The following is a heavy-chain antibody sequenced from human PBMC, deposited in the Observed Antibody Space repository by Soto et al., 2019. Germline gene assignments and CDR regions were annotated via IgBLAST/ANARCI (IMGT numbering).Heavy chain of an antibody. J-gene: IGHJ3*01. Sequence: QEQLVESGGSVVQPGRSLRLSCVASGFTFSRKGMHWVRQAPGKGLEWVAMIWYDGSKKFSGDSVKGRFTISRDNSKNTLFLQMDRLRAEDTAVYYCARDGLDSAFDLWGQGTMVTVSS. CDR2: IWYDGSKK. CDR1: GFTFSRKG. V-gene: IGHV3-33*01. CDR3: ARDGLDSAFDL. D-gene: IGHD2-15*01.